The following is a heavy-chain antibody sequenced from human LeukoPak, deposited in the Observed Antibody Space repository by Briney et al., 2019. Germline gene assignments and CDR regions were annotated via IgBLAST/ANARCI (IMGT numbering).Heavy chain of an antibody. D-gene: IGHD2-8*01. J-gene: IGHJ6*03. CDR2: IIGNGDST. CDR3: AKDNGSVRSSYYMDV. Sequence: GGSLRLSCAASGFTFGSYAMSWVRQAPGKGLEWFSRIIGNGDSTDCADSLKGRFTISRDNSKNTLSLQMNSLRAEDTAVYYCAKDNGSVRSSYYMDVWGKGTTVTVSS. V-gene: IGHV3-23*01. CDR1: GFTFGSYA.